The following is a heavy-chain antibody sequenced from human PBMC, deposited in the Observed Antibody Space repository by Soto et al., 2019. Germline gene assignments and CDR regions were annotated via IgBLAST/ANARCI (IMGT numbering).Heavy chain of an antibody. J-gene: IGHJ5*02. V-gene: IGHV4-39*01. CDR3: ARGLTGTMMRINCFDP. Sequence: LSLTCTLSGGSIIVSDTYYLGWIRHPPGKGLEWIGSVYYSGITYYNPSLRSRVTISVDTSNNQFSLKLNSVTAADTAVYYCARGLTGTMMRINCFDPWGQGTLVTVSS. D-gene: IGHD1-7*01. CDR2: VYYSGIT. CDR1: GGSIIVSDTYY.